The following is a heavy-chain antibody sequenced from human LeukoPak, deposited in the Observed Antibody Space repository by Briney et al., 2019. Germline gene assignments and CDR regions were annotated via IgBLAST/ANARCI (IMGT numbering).Heavy chain of an antibody. CDR3: AKDSPAGQLWPPDWFDP. V-gene: IGHV3-23*01. J-gene: IGHJ5*02. CDR1: GFTFSSYA. D-gene: IGHD5-18*01. CDR2: ISGSGGST. Sequence: PGGSLRLSCAASGFTFSSYAMSWVRQAPGKGLEWVSAISGSGGSTYYADSVKGRFTISRDNSKNTLYLQMNSLRAEDTAVYYCAKDSPAGQLWPPDWFDPWGQGTLVTVSS.